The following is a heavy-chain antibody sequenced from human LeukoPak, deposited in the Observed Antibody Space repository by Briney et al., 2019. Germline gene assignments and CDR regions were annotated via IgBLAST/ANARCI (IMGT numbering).Heavy chain of an antibody. J-gene: IGHJ4*02. D-gene: IGHD2-2*02. Sequence: PGRSLRLSCAASGFTFSSYGMHWVRQAPGKGLEWVAVIWYDGSNKYYADSVKGRFTISRDNSKNTLYLQMNSLRAEDTAVYYCAKVPYCSSTSCYRVGWGQGTLVTVSS. CDR3: AKVPYCSSTSCYRVG. CDR1: GFTFSSYG. CDR2: IWYDGSNK. V-gene: IGHV3-33*06.